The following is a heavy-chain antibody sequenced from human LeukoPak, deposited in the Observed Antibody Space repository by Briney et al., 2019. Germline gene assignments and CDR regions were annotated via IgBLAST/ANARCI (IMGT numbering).Heavy chain of an antibody. Sequence: SETLSLTCSVSGGSISRHYWTWIRQPPGKGLEWIGFVHHSGSTNYNPSLKSRVSTSLDTSKNQISLHPRSVTAADTAVYYCARPKAAGAFDYWGQGIRVIVSS. CDR2: VHHSGST. D-gene: IGHD6-13*01. J-gene: IGHJ4*02. V-gene: IGHV4-59*11. CDR3: ARPKAAGAFDY. CDR1: GGSISRHY.